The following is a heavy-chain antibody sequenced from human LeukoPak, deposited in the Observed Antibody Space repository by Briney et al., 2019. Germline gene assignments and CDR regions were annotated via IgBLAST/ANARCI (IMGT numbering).Heavy chain of an antibody. Sequence: GGSLTLSCAASGCSFSTYAMSWVRQTPGRGLEWVTAITSSGASTYYADSVKGRFTISRDNSKNMLYLQMNSLRAEDTAMYYCAKEAPGGYSYAGYWGQGTLVSVSS. CDR2: ITSSGAST. V-gene: IGHV3-23*01. D-gene: IGHD5-18*01. J-gene: IGHJ4*02. CDR1: GCSFSTYA. CDR3: AKEAPGGYSYAGY.